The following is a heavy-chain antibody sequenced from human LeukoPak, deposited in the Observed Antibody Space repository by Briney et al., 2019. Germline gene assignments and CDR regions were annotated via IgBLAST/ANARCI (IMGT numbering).Heavy chain of an antibody. CDR3: TTSGSSSSYYYYGMDV. CDR2: IKSKTDGGTT. Sequence: PGGSLGLSCAASGFTFSNAWMNWVRQAPGKGLEWVGRIKSKTDGGTTDYAAPVKGRFTISRDDSKNTLYLQMNSLKTEDTAVYYCTTSGSSSSYYYYGMDVWGQGTTVTVSS. J-gene: IGHJ6*02. V-gene: IGHV3-15*07. D-gene: IGHD6-6*01. CDR1: GFTFSNAW.